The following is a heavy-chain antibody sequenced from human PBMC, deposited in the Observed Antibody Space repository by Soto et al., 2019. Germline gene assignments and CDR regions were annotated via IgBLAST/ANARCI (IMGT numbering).Heavy chain of an antibody. V-gene: IGHV3-7*05. CDR2: INQDGSEK. CDR3: ARDVAGGNFDY. CDR1: GFTFSSYW. Sequence: GGSLRLSCVASGFTFSSYWMSWVRQAPGKGLEWLAKINQDGSEKYYVDSVKGRFTISRDNAKNSLYLQMNSLTAEDTAVFYCARDVAGGNFDYWGQGTLVTSPQ. J-gene: IGHJ4*02. D-gene: IGHD2-15*01.